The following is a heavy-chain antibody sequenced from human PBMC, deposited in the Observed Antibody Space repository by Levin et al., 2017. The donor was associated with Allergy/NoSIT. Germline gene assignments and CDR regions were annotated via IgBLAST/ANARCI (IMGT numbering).Heavy chain of an antibody. CDR3: ARDLGVAGIIFFDY. CDR2: MSAYNGDI. Sequence: ASVKVSCKASGYIFSDYGISWVRQAPGQGPEWMGWMSAYNGDINYAQKFQGRVTMTTDTSTSTAYMEMRSLRSDDTAVYYCARDLGVAGIIFFDYWGQGTLVTVSS. D-gene: IGHD6-19*01. V-gene: IGHV1-18*01. CDR1: GYIFSDYG. J-gene: IGHJ4*02.